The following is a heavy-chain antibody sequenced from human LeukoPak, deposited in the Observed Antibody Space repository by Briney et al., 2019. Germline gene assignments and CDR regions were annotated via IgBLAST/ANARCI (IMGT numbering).Heavy chain of an antibody. J-gene: IGHJ4*02. CDR3: ASFVAAAGYDY. Sequence: SVKVSCKASGYTFTSYGISWVRQAPGQGLEWMGGIIPIFGTANYAQKFQGRVTITADESTSTAYMELSSLRSEDTAVYYCASFVAAAGYDYWGQGTLVTVSS. V-gene: IGHV1-69*13. D-gene: IGHD6-13*01. CDR2: IIPIFGTA. CDR1: GYTFTSYG.